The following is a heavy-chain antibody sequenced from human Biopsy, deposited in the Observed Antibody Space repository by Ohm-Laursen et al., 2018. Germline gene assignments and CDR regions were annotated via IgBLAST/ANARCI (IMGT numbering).Heavy chain of an antibody. CDR1: GKTFSDYQ. D-gene: IGHD2-15*01. J-gene: IGHJ4*02. Sequence: SDTLSLTCAVFGKTFSDYQWSWIRQPPGKGLEWIGQINQAGTTNVNPSLKSRVSISDDASKYEFSLRLTSVTAADTAVYLCGNEVHGRDYWGLGAQVTVSS. CDR2: INQAGTT. V-gene: IGHV4-34*08. CDR3: GNEVHGRDY.